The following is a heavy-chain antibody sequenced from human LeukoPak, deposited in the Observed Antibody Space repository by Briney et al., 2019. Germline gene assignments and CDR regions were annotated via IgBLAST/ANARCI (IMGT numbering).Heavy chain of an antibody. D-gene: IGHD3-16*01. V-gene: IGHV1-69*13. CDR3: ARVGAPSAGDPGESYFLDY. CDR2: IIPIFGTA. Sequence: SVKVSCKASGGTFSSYAISWVRQAPGQGLEWMGGIIPIFGTANYAQKFQGRVTITADESTSTAYMELSSLRSEDTAVYYCARVGAPSAGDPGESYFLDYWGQGTLVTVSS. CDR1: GGTFSSYA. J-gene: IGHJ4*02.